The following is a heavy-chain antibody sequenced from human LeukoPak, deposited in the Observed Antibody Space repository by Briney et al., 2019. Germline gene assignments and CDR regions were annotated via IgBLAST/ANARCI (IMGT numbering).Heavy chain of an antibody. D-gene: IGHD5-24*01. Sequence: ASVKVSCKAFGYTFTGYWMHWVRQAPGQGPEWMGVISPSGGSTIYAQKFKGRVTLTRDMSTSTDYLELSSLRSEDTAVYYCARDKSVRDEAWWSNPWGQGTLVTVSS. J-gene: IGHJ5*02. V-gene: IGHV1-46*01. CDR1: GYTFTGYW. CDR2: ISPSGGST. CDR3: ARDKSVRDEAWWSNP.